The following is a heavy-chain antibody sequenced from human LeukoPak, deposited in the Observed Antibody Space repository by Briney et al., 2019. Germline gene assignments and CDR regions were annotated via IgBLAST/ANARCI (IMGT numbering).Heavy chain of an antibody. V-gene: IGHV1-18*01. J-gene: IGHJ5*02. CDR3: AKDWHILTGRNCFDP. CDR2: VTSYNGDT. D-gene: IGHD3-9*01. Sequence: ASVKVSCKASGYAFNNYGISWVRQAPGQGLEWMGWVTSYNGDTNYAQKFQGRVTMSTDTSTSTAYMELRSLRFDDTAIYYCAKDWHILTGRNCFDPWGQGTLVTVSS. CDR1: GYAFNNYG.